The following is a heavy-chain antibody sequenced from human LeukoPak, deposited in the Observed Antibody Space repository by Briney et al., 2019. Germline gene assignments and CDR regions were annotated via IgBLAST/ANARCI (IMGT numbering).Heavy chain of an antibody. CDR1: GFTFSSYA. D-gene: IGHD3-10*01. CDR2: ISGSGGST. CDR3: AKEAMVRGVFDY. J-gene: IGHJ4*02. V-gene: IGHV3-23*01. Sequence: QAGGSLRLSCAASGFTFSSYAMSWVRQAPGKGLEWVSAISGSGGSTYYAGSVKGRFTISRDNSKNTLYLQMNSLGAEDTAVYYCAKEAMVRGVFDYWGQGTLVTVSS.